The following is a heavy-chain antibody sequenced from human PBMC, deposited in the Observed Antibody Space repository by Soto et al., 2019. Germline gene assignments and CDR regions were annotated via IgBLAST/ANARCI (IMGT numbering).Heavy chain of an antibody. V-gene: IGHV2-5*02. J-gene: IGHJ1*01. CDR1: GFSLSTSGAG. Sequence: QITLKESGPTLVKPTQTLTLTCTFSGFSLSTSGAGVGWIRQPPGKALEWLALIHWDDDRHYSPSLKSRLTIIKDTSKNQVVLTMVNMDPVDTATYYCAHRPDEGYFKHWGQGSLVTVSS. CDR3: AHRPDEGYFKH. CDR2: IHWDDDR.